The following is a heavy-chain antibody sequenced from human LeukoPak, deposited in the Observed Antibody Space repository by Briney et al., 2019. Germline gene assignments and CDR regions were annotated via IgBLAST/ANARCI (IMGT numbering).Heavy chain of an antibody. Sequence: GRSLRLSCAASGFTFSSYAMSWVRQAPGKGLEWVSAISGSGGSTYYADSVKGRFTISRDNSKNTLYLQMNSLRAEDTAVYYCAKAVRSLIVVVTAIDWYFDLWGRGTLVTVSS. CDR2: ISGSGGST. D-gene: IGHD2-21*02. V-gene: IGHV3-23*01. CDR1: GFTFSSYA. J-gene: IGHJ2*01. CDR3: AKAVRSLIVVVTAIDWYFDL.